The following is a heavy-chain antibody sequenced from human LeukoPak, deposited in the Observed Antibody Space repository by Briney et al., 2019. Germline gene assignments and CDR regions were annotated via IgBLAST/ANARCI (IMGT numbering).Heavy chain of an antibody. V-gene: IGHV3-23*01. CDR3: AKAFSYSSSSNFDY. J-gene: IGHJ4*02. CDR1: GFTFSSYA. CDR2: ISGSGGST. Sequence: GVSLRLSCAASGFTFSSYAMSWVRQAPGKGLEWVSAISGSGGSTYYADSVKGRFTISRDNSKNTLYLQMNSLRAEDTAVYYCAKAFSYSSSSNFDYWGQGTLVTVSS. D-gene: IGHD6-6*01.